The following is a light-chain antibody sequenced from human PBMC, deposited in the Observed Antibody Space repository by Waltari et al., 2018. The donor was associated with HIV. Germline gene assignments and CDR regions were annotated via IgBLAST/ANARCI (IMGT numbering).Light chain of an antibody. CDR3: AVWDASLSGRL. V-gene: IGLV1-47*01. CDR1: SSNIGSNY. J-gene: IGLJ3*02. CDR2: TDD. Sequence: QSVLTQPPSASGTPGQRVSIFCSGGSSNIGSNYVYWYQQFPGRAPKLLIYTDDPRPSGVPDRFAGSKSGTSASLAISGLRSEDEADYYCAVWDASLSGRLFGGGTKLTVL.